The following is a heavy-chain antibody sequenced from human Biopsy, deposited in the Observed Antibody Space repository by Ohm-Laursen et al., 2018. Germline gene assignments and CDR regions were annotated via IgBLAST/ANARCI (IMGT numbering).Heavy chain of an antibody. V-gene: IGHV3-23*01. CDR2: ITSSGDTT. D-gene: IGHD3-22*01. CDR1: GFTFSSYA. CDR3: AKDQGYYYDRSVYYYFDY. J-gene: IGHJ4*02. Sequence: RLSCAASGFTFSSYAMSWVRQAPGKGLEWVSAITSSGDTTYYSDSVKGRFTISRDSSKNTLHLQMNSLRAEDTAVYYCAKDQGYYYDRSVYYYFDYWGQGTLVNVSS.